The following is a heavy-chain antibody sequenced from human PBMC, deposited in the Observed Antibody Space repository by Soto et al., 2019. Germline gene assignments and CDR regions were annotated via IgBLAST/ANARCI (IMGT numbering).Heavy chain of an antibody. Sequence: ASVKVSCKASGYTLPSYGISWVRQAPGQGLEWMGWISAYNGNTNYAQKLQGRVTMTTDTSTSTAYMELRSLRSDDTAVYYCARVEKTIGNTVSSGAFDIWGQGTMVTVSS. D-gene: IGHD4-17*01. CDR1: GYTLPSYG. V-gene: IGHV1-18*01. CDR2: ISAYNGNT. J-gene: IGHJ3*02. CDR3: ARVEKTIGNTVSSGAFDI.